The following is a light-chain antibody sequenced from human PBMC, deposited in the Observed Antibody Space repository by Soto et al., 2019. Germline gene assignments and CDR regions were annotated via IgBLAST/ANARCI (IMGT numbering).Light chain of an antibody. Sequence: EVVMTQSPATLSVSPGERATLSCRASQSVSRNLAWYQQRPGRAPRLLIYDASTRATNIPTRFSGSGSGTEFTLTISSLQSEDFAVYYCQQYNNWPLYTFSQGTKLEIK. CDR3: QQYNNWPLYT. V-gene: IGKV3-15*01. CDR2: DAS. J-gene: IGKJ2*01. CDR1: QSVSRN.